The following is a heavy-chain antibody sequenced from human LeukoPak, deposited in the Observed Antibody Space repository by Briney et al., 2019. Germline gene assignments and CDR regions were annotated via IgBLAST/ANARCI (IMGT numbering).Heavy chain of an antibody. CDR2: IWYDGSNK. D-gene: IGHD3-10*01. V-gene: IGHV3-33*01. J-gene: IGHJ4*02. Sequence: GGSLRLSCAASGFTFSSYGMHWVRQAPGKGLEWVAVIWYDGSNKYYADSVKGRFTISRDNSKNTLYLQMNSLRAEDTAVYYCARESYYGSGSYYIWGQGTLVTVSS. CDR1: GFTFSSYG. CDR3: ARESYYGSGSYYI.